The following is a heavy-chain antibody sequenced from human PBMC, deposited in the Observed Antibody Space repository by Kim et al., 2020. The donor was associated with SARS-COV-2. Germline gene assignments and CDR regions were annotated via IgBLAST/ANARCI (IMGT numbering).Heavy chain of an antibody. CDR3: AKDYKGYSSGWLDY. D-gene: IGHD6-19*01. V-gene: IGHV3-23*01. J-gene: IGHJ4*02. Sequence: ADSVKGRFTISRDNSKNTLYLQMNSLRAEDTAVYYCAKDYKGYSSGWLDYWGQGTLVTVSS.